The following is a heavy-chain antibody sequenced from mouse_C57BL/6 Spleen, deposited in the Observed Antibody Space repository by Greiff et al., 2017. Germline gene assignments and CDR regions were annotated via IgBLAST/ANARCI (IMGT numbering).Heavy chain of an antibody. V-gene: IGHV5-9*01. CDR3: ARPYYYGSSYRYFEV. CDR2: ISGGGGNT. J-gene: IGHJ1*03. Sequence: EVQRVESGGGLVKPGGSLKLSCAASGFTFSSYTMSWVRQTPEKRLEWVSTISGGGGNTYYPDSVKGRFTISRDNAKNTLYLQMSSLRSEDTALYYCARPYYYGSSYRYFEVWGTGTTVTVSS. CDR1: GFTFSSYT. D-gene: IGHD1-1*01.